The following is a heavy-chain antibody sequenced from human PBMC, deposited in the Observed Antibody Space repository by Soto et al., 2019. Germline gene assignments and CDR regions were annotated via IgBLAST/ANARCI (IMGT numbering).Heavy chain of an antibody. J-gene: IGHJ4*02. D-gene: IGHD6-19*01. CDR3: ARERRAVAGTDFDY. CDR1: GGTFSSYA. V-gene: IGHV1-69*13. Sequence: GASVKVSCKASGGTFSSYAISWVRQAPGQGLEWMGGIIPIFGTANYAQKFQGRVTITADESTSTAYMELSSLRSEDTAVYYCARERRAVAGTDFDYWGQGTLVTVSS. CDR2: IIPIFGTA.